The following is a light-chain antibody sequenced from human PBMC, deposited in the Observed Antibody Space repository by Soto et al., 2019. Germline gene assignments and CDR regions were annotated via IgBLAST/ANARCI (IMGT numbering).Light chain of an antibody. CDR2: GAS. J-gene: IGKJ2*01. CDR3: QQYGSSFRYT. V-gene: IGKV3-20*01. Sequence: EIVLTQSPGTLSLSPGERATLSCRASQSVNGNYLTWYQQKPGQAPRLLIYGASSRATGIPDRFSGSGSGTDFTLTISRLEPEDFAVSYWQQYGSSFRYTFGQGTKLEIK. CDR1: QSVNGNY.